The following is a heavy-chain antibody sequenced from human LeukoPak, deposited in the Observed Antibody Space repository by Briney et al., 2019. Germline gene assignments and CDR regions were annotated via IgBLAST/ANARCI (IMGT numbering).Heavy chain of an antibody. CDR3: ARGSLRLPDY. CDR2: INGGGSTI. CDR1: GFTFSSNA. D-gene: IGHD6-19*01. V-gene: IGHV3-23*01. Sequence: PGGSLRLSCAASGFTFSSNAMTWVRQAPGRGLEWVSSINGGGSTIYYADSVKGRFTISRDNSKNTLYLQMNSLRADDTAVYYCARGSLRLPDYWGQGTLVTVSS. J-gene: IGHJ4*02.